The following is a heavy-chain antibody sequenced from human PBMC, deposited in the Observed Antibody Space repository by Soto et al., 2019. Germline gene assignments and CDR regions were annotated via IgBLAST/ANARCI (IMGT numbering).Heavy chain of an antibody. CDR2: INAGNGNT. CDR3: ARDHFWSGYLHYYYYMDV. D-gene: IGHD3-3*02. CDR1: GYTFTSYA. J-gene: IGHJ6*03. Sequence: ASVKVSCKASGYTFTSYAMHWVRQAPGQRLEWMGWINAGNGNTKYSQKFQGRVTITRDTSASTAYMELSSLRSEDTAVYYCARDHFWSGYLHYYYYMDVWGKRTTVTVSS. V-gene: IGHV1-3*01.